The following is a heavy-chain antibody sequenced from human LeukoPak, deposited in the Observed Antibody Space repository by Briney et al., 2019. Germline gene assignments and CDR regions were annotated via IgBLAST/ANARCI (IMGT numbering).Heavy chain of an antibody. V-gene: IGHV3-21*01. CDR2: ISSSSSYI. J-gene: IGHJ5*02. D-gene: IGHD6-13*01. CDR1: GFTFSNYD. CDR3: AREGRQQLVRGWFDP. Sequence: GGSLRLSCVASGFTFSNYDMHWVRQAPGKGLEWVSSISSSSSYIYYADSVKGRFTISRDNAKNSLYLQMNSLRAEDTAVYYCAREGRQQLVRGWFDPWGQGTLVTVSS.